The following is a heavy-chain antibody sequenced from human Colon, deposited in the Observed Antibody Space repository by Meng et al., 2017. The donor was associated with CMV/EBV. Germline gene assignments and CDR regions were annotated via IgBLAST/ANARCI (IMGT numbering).Heavy chain of an antibody. CDR1: GGSIRSSSYY. D-gene: IGHD5-18*01. Sequence: SETLSLTCSVSGGSIRSSSYYWAWILQPPGKGLERIGNIYDTGSAYYNPSLESRATISLDTPKNQVSLKLSSVTAADTAVYYCARVGYGYLFWGQGALVTVSS. CDR2: IYDTGSA. J-gene: IGHJ4*02. CDR3: ARVGYGYLF. V-gene: IGHV4-39*07.